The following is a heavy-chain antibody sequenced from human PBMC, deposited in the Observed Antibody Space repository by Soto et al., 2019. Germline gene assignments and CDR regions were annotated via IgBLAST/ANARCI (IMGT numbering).Heavy chain of an antibody. D-gene: IGHD3-3*01. J-gene: IGHJ6*02. CDR1: GYTFTSYG. V-gene: IGHV1-18*01. CDR2: ISAYNGNT. Sequence: GASVKVSCKASGYTFTSYGISWVRQAPGQGLEWMGWISAYNGNTNYAQKLQGRVTMTTDTSTSTAYMELRSLRSDDTAVYYCARDYCDSWSGYFPLAADYYYYGMDVWGQGTTVTVSS. CDR3: ARDYCDSWSGYFPLAADYYYYGMDV.